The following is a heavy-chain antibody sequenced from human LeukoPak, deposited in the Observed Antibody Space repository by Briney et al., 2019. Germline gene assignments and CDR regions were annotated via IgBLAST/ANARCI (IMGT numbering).Heavy chain of an antibody. CDR2: IYHNGNT. J-gene: IGHJ4*02. CDR1: GGSFRGYY. CDR3: VRRGGNGFLICGGDCYSEYFVF. Sequence: SETLSLTCAVYGGSFRGYYWTWIRRPPGKGLEWIGEIYHNGNTKYNPSLKRRVTISADTSKNQFSLKLFSVTAADTSVYYCVRRGGNGFLICGGDCYSEYFVFWGQGTLVTVSS. V-gene: IGHV4-34*01. D-gene: IGHD2-21*02.